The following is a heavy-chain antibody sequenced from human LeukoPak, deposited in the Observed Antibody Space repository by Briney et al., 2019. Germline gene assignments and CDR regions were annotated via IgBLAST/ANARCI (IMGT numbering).Heavy chain of an antibody. V-gene: IGHV4-4*09. CDR2: IYTSGST. CDR1: GGSISSYY. D-gene: IGHD6-19*01. Sequence: SETLSLTCTVSGGSISSYYWSWIRQPPGKGLEWIGYIYTSGSTNYNPSLKSRVTISVDTSKNQFSLKLSSVTAADTAVYYCARHAIAVAATGPYSYYYMDVWGKGTTVTVSS. J-gene: IGHJ6*03. CDR3: ARHAIAVAATGPYSYYYMDV.